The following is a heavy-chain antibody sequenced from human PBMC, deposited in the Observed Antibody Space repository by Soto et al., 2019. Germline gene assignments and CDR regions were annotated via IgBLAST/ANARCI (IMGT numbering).Heavy chain of an antibody. D-gene: IGHD3-10*01. V-gene: IGHV4-59*08. CDR1: GGSISSYY. J-gene: IGHJ5*02. Sequence: SETLSLTCTVSGGSISSYYWSWIRRPPGKGLEWIGYIYYSGSTNYNPSLKSRVTISVDTSKNQFSLKLSSVTAADTAVYYCARLGPGGWSKDWFDHWGKGTLVTVSS. CDR3: ARLGPGGWSKDWFDH. CDR2: IYYSGST.